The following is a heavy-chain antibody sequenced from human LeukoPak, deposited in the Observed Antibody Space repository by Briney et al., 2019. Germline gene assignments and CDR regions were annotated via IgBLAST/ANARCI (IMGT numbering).Heavy chain of an antibody. CDR2: INHSGST. V-gene: IGHV4-34*01. CDR3: ARGLTSSSYVYYYGMDV. D-gene: IGHD6-13*01. J-gene: IGHJ6*02. CDR1: GFTFSSYS. Sequence: PGGSLRLSCAASGFTFSSYSMNWVRQAPGKGLEWIGEINHSGSTNYNPSLKSRVTISVDTSKNQFSLKLSSVTAADTAVYYCARGLTSSSYVYYYGMDVWGQGTTVTISS.